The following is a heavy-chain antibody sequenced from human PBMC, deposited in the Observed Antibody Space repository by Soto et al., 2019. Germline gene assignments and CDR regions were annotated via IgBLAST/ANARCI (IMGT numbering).Heavy chain of an antibody. CDR1: GGTFGSYA. V-gene: IGHV1-69*01. Sequence: QVQLLQSGAEVKKPGSSVKVSCKASGGTFGSYAISWVRQPPGQGLEWMGGIIPIPGTANYAQKFQGRVTIAADESTSTAYLELSSLRSEDTAVYYCARSQGSSTSLEIYYYYYYGMDVWGQGTTVTVSS. D-gene: IGHD2-2*01. CDR2: IIPIPGTA. J-gene: IGHJ6*02. CDR3: ARSQGSSTSLEIYYYYYYGMDV.